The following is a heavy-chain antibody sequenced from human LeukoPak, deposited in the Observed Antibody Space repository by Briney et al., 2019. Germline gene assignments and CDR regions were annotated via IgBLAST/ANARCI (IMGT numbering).Heavy chain of an antibody. CDR3: ARRAGSCSGGSCYSDH. CDR1: GFSFSSYW. Sequence: GESLKISCKGSGFSFSSYWIAWVRQMPGKGLEWMGIIYPGDSDTRYGPSFQGQVTISADKSISTAYLQWSSLKASDTAIYYCARRAGSCSGGSCYSDHWGQGTLVTVSS. V-gene: IGHV5-51*01. D-gene: IGHD2-15*01. J-gene: IGHJ4*02. CDR2: IYPGDSDT.